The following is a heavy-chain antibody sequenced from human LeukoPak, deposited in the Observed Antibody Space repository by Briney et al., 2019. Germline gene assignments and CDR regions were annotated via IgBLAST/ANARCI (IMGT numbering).Heavy chain of an antibody. Sequence: GGSLRLSCAASGFTVSSNYMSWVRQAPGKGQEWVSVIYSGGSTYYADSVKGRFTISRDNSKNTLYLQMNSLRAEDTAVYYCARDRGGSYGPPHYWGQGTLVTVSS. V-gene: IGHV3-53*01. J-gene: IGHJ4*02. CDR1: GFTVSSNY. D-gene: IGHD1-26*01. CDR2: IYSGGST. CDR3: ARDRGGSYGPPHY.